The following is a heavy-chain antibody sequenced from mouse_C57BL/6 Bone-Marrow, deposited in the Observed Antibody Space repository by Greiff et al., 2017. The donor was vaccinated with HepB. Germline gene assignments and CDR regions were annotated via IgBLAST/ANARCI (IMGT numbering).Heavy chain of an antibody. V-gene: IGHV3-8*01. CDR3: ARRRIYYYGSSYYWYFDV. CDR2: ISYSGST. J-gene: IGHJ1*03. D-gene: IGHD1-1*01. Sequence: EVKLMESGPGLAKPSQTLSLTCSVPGYSITSDYWNWIRKFPGNKLEYMGYISYSGSTYYNPSLKSRISITRDTSKNQYYLQLNSVTTEDTATYYCARRRIYYYGSSYYWYFDVWGTGTTVTVSS. CDR1: GYSITSDY.